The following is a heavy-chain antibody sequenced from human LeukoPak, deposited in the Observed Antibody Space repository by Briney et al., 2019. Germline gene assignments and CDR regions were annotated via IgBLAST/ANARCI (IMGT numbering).Heavy chain of an antibody. V-gene: IGHV1-69*02. CDR2: IIPILGIA. D-gene: IGHD2-2*01. CDR1: GGTFSSYT. CDR3: ARFGVDCSSTSCYFDY. Sequence: GASVKVSCKASGGTFSSYTISWVRQAPGQGLEWMGRIIPILGIANYAQKFQGRVTITADKSTSTAYMELSGLRSEDTAVYYCARFGVDCSSTSCYFDYWGQGTLVTVSS. J-gene: IGHJ4*02.